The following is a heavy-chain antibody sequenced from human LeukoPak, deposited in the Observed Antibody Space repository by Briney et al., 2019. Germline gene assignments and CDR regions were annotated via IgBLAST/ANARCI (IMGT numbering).Heavy chain of an antibody. Sequence: SETLSLNCTVSGGSSSSYYWSWIRQPPGKGLEWIGYIYYSGSTNYNPSLKSRVTISVDTSKNQFSLKLSSVTAADTAVYYCARSESDSSGWSRDAFDIWGQGTMVTVSS. CDR1: GGSSSSYY. CDR2: IYYSGST. J-gene: IGHJ3*02. CDR3: ARSESDSSGWSRDAFDI. D-gene: IGHD6-19*01. V-gene: IGHV4-59*08.